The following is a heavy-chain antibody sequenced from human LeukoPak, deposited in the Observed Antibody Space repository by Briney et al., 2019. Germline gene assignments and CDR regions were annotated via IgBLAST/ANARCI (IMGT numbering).Heavy chain of an antibody. V-gene: IGHV3-48*01. D-gene: IGHD6-13*01. CDR2: ISSSSSTI. CDR3: ARHPYSSSWYETLYYFDY. J-gene: IGHJ4*02. CDR1: GFTFSSYS. Sequence: GGSLRLSCAASGFTFSSYSMNWVRQAPGKGLEWVSYISSSSSTIYYADSVKGRFTISRDNAKNSLYLQMNSLRAEDTAVYYCARHPYSSSWYETLYYFDYWGQGTLVTVSS.